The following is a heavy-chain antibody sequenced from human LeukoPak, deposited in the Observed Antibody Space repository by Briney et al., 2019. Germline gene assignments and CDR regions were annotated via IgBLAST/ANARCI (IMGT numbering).Heavy chain of an antibody. Sequence: SETLSLTCTVTGGSISSSTYYWVWMRLPPGMGLEWIGTSYYGGSTYYSPSLKSRVTISVDTSKNQFSLKLSSVTAADTAVYYCARLSGIITGGWFVWFDPWRQGILVTVSS. V-gene: IGHV4-39*01. D-gene: IGHD6-19*01. CDR2: SYYGGST. CDR1: GGSISSSTYY. CDR3: ARLSGIITGGWFVWFDP. J-gene: IGHJ5*02.